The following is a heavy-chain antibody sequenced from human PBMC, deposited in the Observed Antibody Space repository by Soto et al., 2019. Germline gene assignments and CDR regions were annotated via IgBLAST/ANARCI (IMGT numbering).Heavy chain of an antibody. CDR1: GYTVFSFC. D-gene: IGHD2-2*01. J-gene: IGHJ4*02. CDR2: IDPGDSSA. V-gene: IGHV5-10-1*01. Sequence: GESLKISCHGSGYTVFSFCIVWVRQVPGKGLEWVGRIDPGDSSATYSPTFQGHVTISADRSTRSAYLQWRSLRASDTAIYFCARRYCSRADCYSDSWGQGSLVTVSS. CDR3: ARRYCSRADCYSDS.